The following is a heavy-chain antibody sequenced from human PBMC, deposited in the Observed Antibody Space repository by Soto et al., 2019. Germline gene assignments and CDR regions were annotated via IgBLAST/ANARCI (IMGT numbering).Heavy chain of an antibody. J-gene: IGHJ4*02. V-gene: IGHV4-39*01. CDR1: GDSINSDNYY. CDR2: IYYRGNT. D-gene: IGHD3-9*01. Sequence: SETLSLTCSVSGDSINSDNYYWGWIRQPPGKGLEWIGSIYYRGNTYYSPSLKTRVTISLDKSKSQFSLKLNSVTAADSAVYFCARLEGLATISYYFDYWGQGTLVTVSS. CDR3: ARLEGLATISYYFDY.